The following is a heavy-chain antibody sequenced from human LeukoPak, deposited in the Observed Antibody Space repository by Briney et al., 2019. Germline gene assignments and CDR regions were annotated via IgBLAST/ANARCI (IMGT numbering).Heavy chain of an antibody. J-gene: IGHJ5*02. Sequence: SVKVSCKASGGTFSSYAISWVRQAPGQGLEWMGGIIPIFSTANYAQKFQGRVTITADESTSTAYMELSSLRSEDTAVYYCARGGDCSGGSCYSGFDPWGQGTLVTVSS. CDR3: ARGGDCSGGSCYSGFDP. V-gene: IGHV1-69*01. CDR1: GGTFSSYA. D-gene: IGHD2-15*01. CDR2: IIPIFSTA.